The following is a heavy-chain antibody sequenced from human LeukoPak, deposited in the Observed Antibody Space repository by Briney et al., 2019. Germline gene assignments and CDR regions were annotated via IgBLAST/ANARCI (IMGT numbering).Heavy chain of an antibody. Sequence: SETLSLTCTVSGGSISSYYWSWIRQPPGKGLEWIGYIYYSGSTNYNPSLKSRVTISVDTSKNQFSLKLSSVTAADTAVYYCARLKDTKIDYWGQGTLVTVSS. CDR1: GGSISSYY. V-gene: IGHV4-59*08. J-gene: IGHJ4*02. CDR2: IYYSGST. CDR3: ARLKDTKIDY. D-gene: IGHD5-18*01.